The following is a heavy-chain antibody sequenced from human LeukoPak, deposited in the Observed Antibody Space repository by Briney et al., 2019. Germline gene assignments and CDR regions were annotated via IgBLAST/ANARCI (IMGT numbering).Heavy chain of an antibody. CDR1: GGSISSGGYY. D-gene: IGHD4-11*01. J-gene: IGHJ6*02. V-gene: IGHV4-31*03. Sequence: PSETLSLTCTVSGGSISSGGYYWSWIRQHPGKGLEWIGYIYYSGSTYYNPSLKSRVTISVDTSKNQFSLKLSSVTAADTAVYYCARYLLKYSNYVGYYYYGMDVWGQGTTVTVSS. CDR3: ARYLLKYSNYVGYYYYGMDV. CDR2: IYYSGST.